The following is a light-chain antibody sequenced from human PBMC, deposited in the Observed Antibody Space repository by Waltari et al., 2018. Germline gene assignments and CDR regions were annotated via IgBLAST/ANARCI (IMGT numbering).Light chain of an antibody. V-gene: IGLV3-1*01. CDR3: QAWDSSTLV. CDR2: QDN. CDR1: ELGDKF. Sequence: SYELTQPPSVSVSPGQTASITCSGNELGDKFTCWYQQRPDQSPVLVIYQDNKRPSGISERFSGSNSGNTATLTVTGTQATDDADYYCQAWDSSTLVFGGGTKLIVL. J-gene: IGLJ2*01.